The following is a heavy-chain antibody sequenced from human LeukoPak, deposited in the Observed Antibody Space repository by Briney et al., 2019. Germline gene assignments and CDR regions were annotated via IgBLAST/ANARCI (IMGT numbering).Heavy chain of an antibody. CDR1: GFTFSSSA. V-gene: IGHV3-23*01. D-gene: IGHD3-16*02. J-gene: IGHJ4*02. CDR2: IRNNGGST. CDR3: AKSLYGGCDY. Sequence: PGGSLRLSCAASGFTFSSSAMSWVRQAPGKGLEWVSAIRNNGGSTSYADSVKGRFTIFRDNSKNTVYLQMNSLRVEDTAVYYCAKSLYGGCDYWGQGTVVTVSS.